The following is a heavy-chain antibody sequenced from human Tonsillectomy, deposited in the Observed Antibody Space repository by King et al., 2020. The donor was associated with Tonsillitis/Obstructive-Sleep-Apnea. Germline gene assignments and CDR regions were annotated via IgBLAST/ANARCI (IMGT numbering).Heavy chain of an antibody. Sequence: VQLQQWGAGLLKPSETLSLTCAVYGGSFSGYYWSWIRQPPGKGLEWIGEINHSGSTNYNPSLKSRVTISVDTSKNQFSLNLRSVTAADTAVYYCARGERGWIQLWCRAEYFQHWGQGTLVTVSS. V-gene: IGHV4-34*01. CDR3: ARGERGWIQLWCRAEYFQH. D-gene: IGHD5-18*01. CDR2: INHSGST. J-gene: IGHJ1*01. CDR1: GGSFSGYY.